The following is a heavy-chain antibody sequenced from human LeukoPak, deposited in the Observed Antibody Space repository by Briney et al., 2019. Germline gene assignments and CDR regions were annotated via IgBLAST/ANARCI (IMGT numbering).Heavy chain of an antibody. CDR3: AKDIIGGGD. CDR2: ISWNSGSI. D-gene: IGHD2-21*01. CDR1: GFTFDDYA. Sequence: GGSLRLSCAASGFTFDDYAMHWVRQAPGKGLEWVSGISWNSGSIGYADSVKGRFTISRDKAKNSLYLQMNSLRAEDTALYYCAKDIIGGGDWGQGTLVTVSS. J-gene: IGHJ4*02. V-gene: IGHV3-9*01.